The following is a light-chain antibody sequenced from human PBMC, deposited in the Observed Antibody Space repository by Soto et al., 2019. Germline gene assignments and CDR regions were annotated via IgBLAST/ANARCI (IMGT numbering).Light chain of an antibody. J-gene: IGLJ2*01. CDR2: EGN. CDR3: CSYAGSSTFVV. CDR1: SSDVGSYHL. Sequence: QSVLTQPASVSGSPGQSITISCTGISSDVGSYHLVSWYQQHPGKAPKLMIYEGNKRPSGVSNRFSGSKSGNTASLTISGLQAEDEADYYCCSYAGSSTFVVFGGGTKVTVL. V-gene: IGLV2-23*01.